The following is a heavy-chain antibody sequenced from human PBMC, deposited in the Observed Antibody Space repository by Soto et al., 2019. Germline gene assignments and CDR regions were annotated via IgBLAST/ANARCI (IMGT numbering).Heavy chain of an antibody. V-gene: IGHV1-2*02. D-gene: IGHD2-2*01. Sequence: ASVKVSCKASGYTFTGYYMHWVLQAPGQGLEWMGWINPNSGGTNYAQKFQGRVTMTRDTSISTAYMELSRLRSDDTAVYYCARDYCSSTSCPNWFDPWGQGTLVTVSS. CDR3: ARDYCSSTSCPNWFDP. J-gene: IGHJ5*02. CDR2: INPNSGGT. CDR1: GYTFTGYY.